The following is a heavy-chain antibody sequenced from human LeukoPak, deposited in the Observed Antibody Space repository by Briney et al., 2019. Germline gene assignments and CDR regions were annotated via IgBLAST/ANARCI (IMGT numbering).Heavy chain of an antibody. CDR2: ISAYNGNT. V-gene: IGHV1-18*01. J-gene: IGHJ4*02. CDR3: AKDSSNWSYFDY. CDR1: GYIFTTYG. Sequence: ASVKVPCKASGYIFTTYGIIWMRQAPGQGLEWMGWISAYNGNTNYAQKFQGRVTMTTDTSTTTAYMELKNLRSDDTAVYYCAKDSSNWSYFDYWGQGTLVTVSS. D-gene: IGHD6-13*01.